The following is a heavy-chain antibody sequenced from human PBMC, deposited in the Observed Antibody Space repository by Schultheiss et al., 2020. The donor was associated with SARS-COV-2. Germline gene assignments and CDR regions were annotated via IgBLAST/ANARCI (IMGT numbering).Heavy chain of an antibody. CDR1: GGSFSGYY. CDR2: IYTSGST. V-gene: IGHV4-59*10. J-gene: IGHJ5*02. D-gene: IGHD2-15*01. CDR3: ARGAAEILGYCSGGNCYPKSFDP. Sequence: SETLSLTCAVYGGSFSGYYWSWIRQPAGKGLEWIGRIYTSGSTNYNPSLKSRVTISVDTSKNQFSLKLSSVTAADTAVYYCARGAAEILGYCSGGNCYPKSFDPWGQGTLVTVSS.